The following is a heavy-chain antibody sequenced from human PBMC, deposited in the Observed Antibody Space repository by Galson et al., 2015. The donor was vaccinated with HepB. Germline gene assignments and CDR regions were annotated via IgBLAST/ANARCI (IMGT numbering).Heavy chain of an antibody. Sequence: SLRLSCAASGFTVSSNYMSWVRQAPGKGLEWVSVIYSGGSTYYADSVKGRFTISRDNSKNTLYLQMNSLRAEDTAVYYCARVIRVTPAFDIWGQGTMVTVSS. D-gene: IGHD4-23*01. J-gene: IGHJ3*02. CDR3: ARVIRVTPAFDI. CDR2: IYSGGST. CDR1: GFTVSSNY. V-gene: IGHV3-53*01.